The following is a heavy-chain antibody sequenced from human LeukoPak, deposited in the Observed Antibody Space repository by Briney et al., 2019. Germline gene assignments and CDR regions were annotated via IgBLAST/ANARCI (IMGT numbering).Heavy chain of an antibody. CDR3: ARRLKMATPRPGDAFDI. D-gene: IGHD5-24*01. CDR1: GGSISNYY. J-gene: IGHJ3*02. Sequence: PSETLSLTCTVSGGSISNYYWNWIRQPPGKGLEWIGYVYYSGSTNYNPSLKSRVTISVDTSKTQFSLKLSSVTAADTAVYYCARRLKMATPRPGDAFDIWAKGQWSPSLQ. CDR2: VYYSGST. V-gene: IGHV4-59*01.